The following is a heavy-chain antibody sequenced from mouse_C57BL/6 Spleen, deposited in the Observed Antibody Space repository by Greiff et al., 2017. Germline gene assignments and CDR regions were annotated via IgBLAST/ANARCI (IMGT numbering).Heavy chain of an antibody. CDR3: ASSGNGYAGACLAY. J-gene: IGHJ3*01. D-gene: IGHD2-2*01. CDR2: IDPAGSYT. V-gene: IGHV1-50*01. CDR1: GYTFTSYW. Sequence: VQLQQSGAELVKPGASVKLSCKATGYTFTSYWMEWVKQRPGQGLEWIGEIDPAGSYTNYNKKFKGKATLTVDTSSSTAYMQLSSLTSEDSAVCYCASSGNGYAGACLAYWGQGTLVTVSA.